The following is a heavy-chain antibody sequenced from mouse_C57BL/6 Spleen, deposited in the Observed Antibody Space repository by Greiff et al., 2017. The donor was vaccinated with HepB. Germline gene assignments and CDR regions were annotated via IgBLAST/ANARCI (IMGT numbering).Heavy chain of an antibody. CDR1: GYTFTSYW. CDR2: IYPGSGST. V-gene: IGHV1-55*01. J-gene: IGHJ2*01. Sequence: QVQLQQSGAELVKPGASVKMSCKASGYTFTSYWITWVKQRPGQGLEWIGDIYPGSGSTNYNEKFKSKATLTVDTSSSTAYMQLSSLTSADSAVYYCARSGSYYGSSFLDYWGQGTTLTVSS. CDR3: ARSGSYYGSSFLDY. D-gene: IGHD1-1*01.